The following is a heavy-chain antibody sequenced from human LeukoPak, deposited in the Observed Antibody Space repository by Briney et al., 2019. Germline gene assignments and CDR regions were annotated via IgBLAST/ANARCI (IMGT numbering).Heavy chain of an antibody. D-gene: IGHD3-22*01. CDR1: GFTFSSYA. Sequence: GGSLRLSCAASGFTFSSYAMHWVRQAPGKGLEWVAVISYDGSNKYYADSVKGRFTISRDNSKNTLYLQMNSLRAEDTALYYCAKDMNYYDSSGLVDYWGQGTLVTVSS. V-gene: IGHV3-30*04. CDR3: AKDMNYYDSSGLVDY. CDR2: ISYDGSNK. J-gene: IGHJ4*02.